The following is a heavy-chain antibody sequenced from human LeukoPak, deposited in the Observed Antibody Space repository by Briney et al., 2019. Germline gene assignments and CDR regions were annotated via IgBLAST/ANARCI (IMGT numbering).Heavy chain of an antibody. J-gene: IGHJ4*02. CDR2: FFQSEKS. D-gene: IGHD3-10*02. V-gene: IGHV4-38-2*01. Sequence: PSETLSLTCGISGHSTTRGYYWAWFRQSPGKGPEWIATFFQSEKSFYNASLESRVIMSLDTSKSRFSLNLTSETAADTAVYYCARVLPVPYLLDSWGQGTHVTVSS. CDR1: GHSTTRGYY. CDR3: ARVLPVPYLLDS.